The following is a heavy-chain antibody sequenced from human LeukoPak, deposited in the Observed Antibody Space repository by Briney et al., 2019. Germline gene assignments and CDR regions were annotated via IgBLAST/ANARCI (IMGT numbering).Heavy chain of an antibody. CDR2: KSYDGSNK. V-gene: IGHV3-30-3*01. CDR3: ARAQQLDYYYYYGMDV. D-gene: IGHD6-13*01. CDR1: GYTFSSYA. Sequence: GGSLRLSCAPPGYTFSSYAMHWVRQDPGKGLEWVAVKSYDGSNKYYADSVKGRFTISRDNSKNTLYLQMNSLRAEDTAVYYCARAQQLDYYYYYGMDVWGQGTTVTVSS. J-gene: IGHJ6*02.